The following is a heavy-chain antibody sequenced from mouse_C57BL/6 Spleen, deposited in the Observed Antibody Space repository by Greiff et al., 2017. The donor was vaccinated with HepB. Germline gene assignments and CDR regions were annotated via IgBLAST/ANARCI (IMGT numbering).Heavy chain of an antibody. J-gene: IGHJ2*01. CDR1: GFTFSSYG. CDR2: ISSGGSYT. D-gene: IGHD2-4*01. Sequence: EVHLVESGGDLVKPGGSLKLSCAASGFTFSSYGMSWVRQTPDKRLEWVATISSGGSYTYYPDSVKGRFTISRDNAKNTLYLQMSSLKSEDTAMYYCARRDDSYFDYWGQGTTLTVSS. CDR3: ARRDDSYFDY. V-gene: IGHV5-6*01.